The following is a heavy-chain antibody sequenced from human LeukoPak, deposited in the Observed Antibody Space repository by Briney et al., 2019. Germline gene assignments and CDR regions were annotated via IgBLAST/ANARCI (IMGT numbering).Heavy chain of an antibody. CDR1: GGSISGHY. V-gene: IGHV4-59*11. CDR3: ARTTPHGSGDY. D-gene: IGHD3-10*01. J-gene: IGHJ4*02. CDR2: IHYSGVT. Sequence: SETLSLTCTVSGGSISGHYWSWIRQPPGKGLEWIAYIHYSGVTTYNPSLKSRVTKSVDTSENQFSLKLTSLTAADTAVYYCARTTPHGSGDYWGQGTLVTVSS.